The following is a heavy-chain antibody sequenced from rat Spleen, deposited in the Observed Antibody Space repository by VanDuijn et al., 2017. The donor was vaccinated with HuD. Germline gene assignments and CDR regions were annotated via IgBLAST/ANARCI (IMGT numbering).Heavy chain of an antibody. CDR2: ISPRGGST. Sequence: EVQLVETGGGLVQPGRSLKLSCAASGFTFSNYGMYWTRQAPTKGLEWVASISPRGGSTYYRDSVKGRFTISRDNARSTLYLQMDSLRSEDTATYYCATDDSRISRFAYWGQGVMVTVSS. J-gene: IGHJ2*01. CDR1: GFTFSNYG. CDR3: ATDDSRISRFAY. V-gene: IGHV5-19*01. D-gene: IGHD2-7*01.